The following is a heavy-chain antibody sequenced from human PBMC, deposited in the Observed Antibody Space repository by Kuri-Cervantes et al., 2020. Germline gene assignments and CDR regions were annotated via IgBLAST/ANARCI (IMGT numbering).Heavy chain of an antibody. CDR1: GGSISSGSYY. CDR3: ARHESIAAPLDY. Sequence: LRLSCTVSGGSISSGSYYWSWIRQPAGKGLEWTGRIYTSGSTNYNPSLKSRVTISVDTSKNQFSLKLSSVTAADTAVYYCARHESIAAPLDYWGQGTLVTVSS. D-gene: IGHD6-6*01. V-gene: IGHV4-61*02. CDR2: IYTSGST. J-gene: IGHJ4*02.